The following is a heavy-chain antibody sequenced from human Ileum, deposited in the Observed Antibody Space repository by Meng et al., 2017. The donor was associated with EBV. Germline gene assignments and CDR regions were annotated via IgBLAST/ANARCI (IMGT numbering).Heavy chain of an antibody. CDR2: INPYDGDT. D-gene: IGHD1/OR15-1a*01. CDR1: GYSFSRYV. Sequence: QCQLVQSGTEVKKTGASVKVSCKTSGYSFSRYVISWVRQAPGKGLEWVGWINPYDGDTNYAQKLQDRVTLTTDTSTSTAHMELRSLRSDDTAVYYCASKQYFFAYWGQGTLVTVSS. J-gene: IGHJ4*02. V-gene: IGHV1-18*01. CDR3: ASKQYFFAY.